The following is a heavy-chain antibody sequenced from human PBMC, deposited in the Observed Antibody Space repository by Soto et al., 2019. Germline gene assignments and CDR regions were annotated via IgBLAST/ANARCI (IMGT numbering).Heavy chain of an antibody. CDR3: ARAHTAMDTEYGMDV. Sequence: QVQLQESGPGLVKPSQTLSLTCTVSGGSISSGGYYWSWIRQHPGKGLEWIGYIYYSGSTYYNPSLKSRVTIXVDXSXIQFSLKLSSVTAADTAVYYCARAHTAMDTEYGMDVWGQGTTVTVSS. CDR2: IYYSGST. V-gene: IGHV4-31*03. CDR1: GGSISSGGYY. J-gene: IGHJ6*02. D-gene: IGHD5-18*01.